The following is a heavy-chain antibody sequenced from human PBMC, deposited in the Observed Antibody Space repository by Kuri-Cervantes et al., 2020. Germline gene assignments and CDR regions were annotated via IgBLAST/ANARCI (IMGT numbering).Heavy chain of an antibody. CDR2: IHYSGRT. CDR1: GYSISSGYY. V-gene: IGHV4-38-2*01. D-gene: IGHD6-19*01. CDR3: ARVVGSGWPSYYYYYMDV. J-gene: IGHJ6*03. Sequence: SETLSLTCAVSGYSISSGYYWGWIRQSPGKGLEWIGSIHYSGRTYYNMSLKSRVILSVDTSKNQFSLKLSSVTAADTAVYYCARVVGSGWPSYYYYYMDVWGKGTTVTVSS.